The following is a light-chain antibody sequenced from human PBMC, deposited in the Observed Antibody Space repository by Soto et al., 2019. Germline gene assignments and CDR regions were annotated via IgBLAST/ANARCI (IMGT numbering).Light chain of an antibody. CDR1: QSVTSY. Sequence: ETVLTQSPATLSLSPGERATLSCRASQSVTSYLAWYQQKPGQAPRLLIYGASTRATGVPGRFSGSGSGTEFTLSINSLQSEDFAVYYCQQYNSWPPNGTFGQGTKVDIK. CDR2: GAS. V-gene: IGKV3-15*01. J-gene: IGKJ1*01. CDR3: QQYNSWPPNGT.